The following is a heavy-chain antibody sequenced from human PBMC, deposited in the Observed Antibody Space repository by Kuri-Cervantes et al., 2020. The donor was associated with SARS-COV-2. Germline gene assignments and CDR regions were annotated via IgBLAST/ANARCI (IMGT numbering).Heavy chain of an antibody. Sequence: GESLKISCAASGFTFTYYSMNWVRQAPGKGLEWVSTISSSTSYIYYAESLKGRFTISRDNSKNTLYLQMNSLRAEDTAVYYCARGSSTVVRSVVPAAIGYWGQGTLVTVSS. D-gene: IGHD2-2*01. CDR3: ARGSSTVVRSVVPAAIGY. J-gene: IGHJ4*02. CDR2: ISSSTSYI. CDR1: GFTFTYYS. V-gene: IGHV3-21*01.